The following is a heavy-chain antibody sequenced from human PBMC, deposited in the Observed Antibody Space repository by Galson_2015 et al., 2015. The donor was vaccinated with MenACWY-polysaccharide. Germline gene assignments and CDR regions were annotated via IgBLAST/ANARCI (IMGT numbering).Heavy chain of an antibody. CDR3: TKAGAKYCRGSSCYFNWFDP. J-gene: IGHJ5*02. V-gene: IGHV3-74*01. CDR2: INADGSAT. CDR1: GFSFSTYW. Sequence: LRLSCAASGFSFSTYWMHWVRHAPGKGLVWVSRINADGSATDYADSVRGRFTISRDNAKNTLYLEMNSLRAEDTAVYYCTKAGAKYCRGSSCYFNWFDPWGQGTLVTVSS. D-gene: IGHD2-15*01.